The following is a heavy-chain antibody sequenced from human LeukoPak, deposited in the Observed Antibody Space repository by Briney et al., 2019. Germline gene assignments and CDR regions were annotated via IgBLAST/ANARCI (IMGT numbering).Heavy chain of an antibody. CDR1: GYTFTSYG. CDR3: ARTYYYDSSGYYLFDY. J-gene: IGHJ4*02. CDR2: ISAYNGNT. Sequence: ASVKVSCKASGYTFTSYGISWVRQAPGQGLEWMGWISAYNGNTNYAQKLQGRVTMTTDTSTSTAYMELRSLRSDDTAVYYCARTYYYDSSGYYLFDYWGQGTLVTVSS. D-gene: IGHD3-22*01. V-gene: IGHV1-18*01.